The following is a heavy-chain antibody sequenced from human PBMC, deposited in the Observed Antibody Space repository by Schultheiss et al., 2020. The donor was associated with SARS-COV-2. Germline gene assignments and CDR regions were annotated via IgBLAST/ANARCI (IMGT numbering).Heavy chain of an antibody. CDR1: GGSISSGGYY. V-gene: IGHV4-31*03. CDR3: ARDYRVVVVTAPYYYYYGMDV. D-gene: IGHD2-15*01. J-gene: IGHJ6*02. Sequence: SQTLSLTCTVSGGSISSGGYYWSWIRQHPGKGLEWIGYIYYSGSTYYNPSLKSRVTISVDTSKNQFSLKLSSVTAADTAVYYCARDYRVVVVTAPYYYYYGMDVWGQGTLVTVSS. CDR2: IYYSGST.